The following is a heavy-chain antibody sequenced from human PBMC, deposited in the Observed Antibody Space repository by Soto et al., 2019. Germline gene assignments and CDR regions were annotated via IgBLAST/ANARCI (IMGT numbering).Heavy chain of an antibody. CDR1: GFTFSNDA. D-gene: IGHD6-13*01. Sequence: EVQLLESGGGLLPPGGSLRLSCAAAGFTFSNDAVTWVRQAPGQGLEWVSSISGSGGSTYYADSVKGRFTISRDNSKNTLYLQMNSLRAEDTAVYYCAKDQGSSWYEIDYWGQGTLVTVSS. CDR3: AKDQGSSWYEIDY. J-gene: IGHJ4*02. CDR2: ISGSGGST. V-gene: IGHV3-23*01.